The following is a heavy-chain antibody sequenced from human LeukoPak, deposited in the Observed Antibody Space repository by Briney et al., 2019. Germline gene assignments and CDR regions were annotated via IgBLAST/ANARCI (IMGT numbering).Heavy chain of an antibody. CDR3: ARIRGGSYYYYYMDV. CDR2: ISSSSSTI. J-gene: IGHJ6*03. Sequence: VGFLRLSCAASGFTFSSYSMNWVRQAPGKGLEWVSYISSSSSTIYYADSVKGRFTISRDNAKNSLYLQMNSLRAEDTAVYYCARIRGGSYYYYYMDVWGKGTTVTVSS. CDR1: GFTFSSYS. V-gene: IGHV3-48*04. D-gene: IGHD1-26*01.